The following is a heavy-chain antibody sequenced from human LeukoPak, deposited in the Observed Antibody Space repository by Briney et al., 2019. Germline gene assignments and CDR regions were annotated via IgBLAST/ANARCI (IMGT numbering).Heavy chain of an antibody. J-gene: IGHJ4*02. CDR1: GFTSSSYE. CDR2: ISSSGSTI. Sequence: GGSLRLSCAASGFTSSSYEMNWVRQAPGKGLEWISYISSSGSTIYYADSVKGRFTISRDNTKNSLYLQMNSLRVEDTAIYSCARVQDQLLRYWGQGTLVTVSS. D-gene: IGHD2-2*01. CDR3: ARVQDQLLRY. V-gene: IGHV3-48*03.